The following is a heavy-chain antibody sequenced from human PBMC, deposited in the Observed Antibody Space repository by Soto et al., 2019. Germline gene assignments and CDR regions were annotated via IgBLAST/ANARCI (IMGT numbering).Heavy chain of an antibody. J-gene: IGHJ4*02. Sequence: LRLSCAASGFTFSSYSMNWVRQAPGKGLEWVSSISSSSSYIYYADSVKGRFTISRDNAKNSLYLQMNSLRAEDTAVYYCARGSPFYYDSSGSHFDYWGQGTLVTVSS. D-gene: IGHD3-22*01. CDR2: ISSSSSYI. CDR1: GFTFSSYS. CDR3: ARGSPFYYDSSGSHFDY. V-gene: IGHV3-21*01.